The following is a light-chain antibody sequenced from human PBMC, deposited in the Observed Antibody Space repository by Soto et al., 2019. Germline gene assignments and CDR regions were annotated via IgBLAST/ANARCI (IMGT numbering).Light chain of an antibody. CDR1: RDVGSD. V-gene: IGKV1-17*01. CDR3: QHYNSYSEA. CDR2: AAS. J-gene: IGKJ1*01. Sequence: QMTQSPSSLSASVGEKIIITCRASRDVGSDVSWYQQKPGQAPKLLIYAASNLYTGVPSRFSGSRSGTEFTLTIRSLQPEDFASYYCQHYNSYSEAFGQGTKV.